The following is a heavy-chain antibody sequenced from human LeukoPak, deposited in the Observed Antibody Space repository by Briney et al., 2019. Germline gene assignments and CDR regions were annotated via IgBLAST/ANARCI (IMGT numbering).Heavy chain of an antibody. CDR2: ISYDGSNK. V-gene: IGHV3-30*18. J-gene: IGHJ4*02. CDR1: GFTFSSYG. Sequence: GGSLRLSCAASGFTFSSYGMHGVRQAPGKALECVAIISYDGSNKYYTDSVKGRFTISRDNSKNTLYLQMNSLRAEDTAVYYCAKSGIEAAGSLVYFDYWGQGTLVTASS. D-gene: IGHD6-13*01. CDR3: AKSGIEAAGSLVYFDY.